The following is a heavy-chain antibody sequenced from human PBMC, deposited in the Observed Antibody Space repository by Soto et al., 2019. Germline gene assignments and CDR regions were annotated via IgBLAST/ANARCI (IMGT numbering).Heavy chain of an antibody. CDR3: AREFNYDRVVDY. V-gene: IGHV3-33*01. D-gene: IGHD3-9*01. CDR2: SWYDGSVK. J-gene: IGHJ4*02. CDR1: GFTFSNYV. Sequence: QPGGSLRLSCELSGFTFSNYVMHWVRQAPGKGREWVATSWYDGSVKYYADSVKGRFTISRDNSKSTLYLEMTGLRAEDTAVYYCAREFNYDRVVDYWGQGHMLTVSS.